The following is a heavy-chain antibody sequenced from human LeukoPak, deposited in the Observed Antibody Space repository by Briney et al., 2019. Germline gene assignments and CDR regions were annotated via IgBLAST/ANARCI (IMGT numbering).Heavy chain of an antibody. Sequence: GGSLRLSCAASGFTLSDYYMSWIRQAPVKGLEWVSYISSGGNSIYYADSVKGRFTISRDNTKNSLYLEMNSLRAEDTAVYYCARVYGYNYYFDYWGQGTLVTVSS. J-gene: IGHJ4*02. V-gene: IGHV3-11*01. CDR2: ISSGGNSI. D-gene: IGHD5-24*01. CDR3: ARVYGYNYYFDY. CDR1: GFTLSDYY.